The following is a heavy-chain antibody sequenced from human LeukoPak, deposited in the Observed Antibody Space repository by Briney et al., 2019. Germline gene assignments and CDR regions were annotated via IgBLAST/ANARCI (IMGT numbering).Heavy chain of an antibody. CDR2: ISYDGSNK. V-gene: IGHV3-30*04. Sequence: GGSLRLSCAASGFTFSSYAMHWVRQAPGKGLEWVAVISYDGSNKYYADSVKGRFTISRDNSKNTLYLQMNSLRAEDTAVYYCAKEDGYNYMVNSWGQGTLVTVSS. J-gene: IGHJ4*02. CDR3: AKEDGYNYMVNS. D-gene: IGHD5-24*01. CDR1: GFTFSSYA.